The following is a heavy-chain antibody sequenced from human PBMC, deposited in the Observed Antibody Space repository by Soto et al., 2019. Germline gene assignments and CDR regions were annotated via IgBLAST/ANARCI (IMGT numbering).Heavy chain of an antibody. V-gene: IGHV3-23*01. Sequence: EVQLLESGGGLVQPGGSLRLSCAASGFTFSSSAMSWVRQTPGKGLEWVSAISGSGGSTYYADSVKGRFTISRDNSKNTLYLQMNSLRAEDTAVYYCAKPPPSTVTTWKYFQYWGQGTLVTVSS. CDR1: GFTFSSSA. CDR2: ISGSGGST. CDR3: AKPPPSTVTTWKYFQY. J-gene: IGHJ1*01. D-gene: IGHD4-17*01.